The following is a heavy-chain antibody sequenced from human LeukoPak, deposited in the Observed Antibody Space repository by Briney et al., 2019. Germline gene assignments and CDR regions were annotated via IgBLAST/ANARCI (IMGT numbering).Heavy chain of an antibody. V-gene: IGHV4-4*07. D-gene: IGHD4-11*01. J-gene: IGHJ6*03. Sequence: PSETLSLTCTVSDGSISSYYWNWIRQPAGKGLEWIGRIYTSGSTNYNPSLKSRVTMSVDTSKNQFSLKLSSVTAADTAVYYCARAAYSNYYYYMDVWGKGTTVTVSS. CDR2: IYTSGST. CDR3: ARAAYSNYYYYMDV. CDR1: DGSISSYY.